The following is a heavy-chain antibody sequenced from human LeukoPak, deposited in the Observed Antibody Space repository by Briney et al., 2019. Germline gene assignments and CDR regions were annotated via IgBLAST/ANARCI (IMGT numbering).Heavy chain of an antibody. Sequence: GGSLRLSCAGSGFTFIDNSMHWVRQAPGRGLEWISSISSSETYIYYRDSVKGRFTISRDNAKNSLFLQMNSLRVEDTAVYFCARGYCSGTSCYMFDSWGQGTRVIVSS. J-gene: IGHJ4*02. D-gene: IGHD2-2*01. CDR1: GFTFIDNS. CDR3: ARGYCSGTSCYMFDS. CDR2: ISSSETYI. V-gene: IGHV3-21*01.